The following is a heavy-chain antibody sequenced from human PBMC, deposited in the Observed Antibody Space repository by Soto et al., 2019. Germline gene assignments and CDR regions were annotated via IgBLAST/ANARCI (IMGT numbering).Heavy chain of an antibody. CDR1: GGSISSGGYS. D-gene: IGHD5-12*01. CDR2: IYHSGST. Sequence: SETLSLTCAVSGGSISSGGYSWSWIRQPPGKGLEWIGYIYHSGSTYYNPSLKSRVTISVDTSKNQFSLKLSSVTAADTAVYYCARVLGLRSIPRYYYYGMDVWGQGTTVTVSS. CDR3: ARVLGLRSIPRYYYYGMDV. V-gene: IGHV4-30-2*01. J-gene: IGHJ6*02.